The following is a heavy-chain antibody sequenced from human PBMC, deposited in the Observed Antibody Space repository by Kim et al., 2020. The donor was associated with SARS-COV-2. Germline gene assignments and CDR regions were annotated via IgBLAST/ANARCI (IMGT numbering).Heavy chain of an antibody. CDR2: IYYSGST. J-gene: IGHJ4*02. CDR3: ARDWSGCSSTSCAGLGRYFDY. Sequence: SETLSLTCTVSGGSISSGGYYWSWIRQHPGKGLEWIGYIYYSGSTYYNPSLKSRVTISVDTSKNQFSLKLSSVTAADTAVYYCARDWSGCSSTSCAGLGRYFDYWGQGTLVTVSS. CDR1: GGSISSGGYY. V-gene: IGHV4-31*03. D-gene: IGHD2-2*01.